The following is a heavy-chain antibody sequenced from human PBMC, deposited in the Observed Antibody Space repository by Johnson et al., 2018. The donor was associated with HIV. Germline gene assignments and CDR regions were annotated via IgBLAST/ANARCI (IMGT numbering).Heavy chain of an antibody. J-gene: IGHJ3*02. D-gene: IGHD2-21*01. CDR2: IKQDGREK. Sequence: VQLVESGGGLVQPGGSLRLSCAASRFTFSSYWKSWVRQAPGKGLEWVANIKQDGREKFYVDSVKGRFTISRDNSKNTLYLQMNSLRAEDTAVYYCAVVALPMYWYDAFDIWGQGTMVTVSS. CDR3: AVVALPMYWYDAFDI. V-gene: IGHV3-7*05. CDR1: RFTFSSYW.